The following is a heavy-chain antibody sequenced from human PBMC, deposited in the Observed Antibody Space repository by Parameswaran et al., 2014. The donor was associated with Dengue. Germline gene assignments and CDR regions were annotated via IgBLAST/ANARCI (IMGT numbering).Heavy chain of an antibody. CDR3: ARDMDSSSWSIGMDV. Sequence: WVRQAPGQGLEWMGIINPSGGSTSYAQKFQGRVTMTRDTSTSTVYMELSSLRSEDTAVYYCARDMDSSSWSIGMDVWGQGTTVTVSS. V-gene: IGHV1-46*01. D-gene: IGHD6-13*01. CDR2: INPSGGST. J-gene: IGHJ6*02.